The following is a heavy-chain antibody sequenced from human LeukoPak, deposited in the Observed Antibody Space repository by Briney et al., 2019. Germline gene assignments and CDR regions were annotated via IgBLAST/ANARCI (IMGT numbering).Heavy chain of an antibody. Sequence: SETLSLTCAVYGGSFNGYYWSWIRQPPGIGLEWIGEIIPRGSASYIPSLKSRVAISIDTSKTQFSLRLSAVTAADTAAYYCARRLTGERAFDVWGQGTVITVSS. V-gene: IGHV4-34*12. D-gene: IGHD1-20*01. CDR1: GGSFNGYY. J-gene: IGHJ3*01. CDR2: IIPRGSA. CDR3: ARRLTGERAFDV.